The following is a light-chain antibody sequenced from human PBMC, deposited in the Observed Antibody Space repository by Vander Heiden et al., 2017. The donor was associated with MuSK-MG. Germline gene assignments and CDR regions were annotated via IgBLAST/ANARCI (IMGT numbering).Light chain of an antibody. V-gene: IGKV1-39*01. Sequence: DLQMPQSHSSLSASVGDSVPIACRASQSIRSYLNWYQQKPGKAPKLLIYAASSLQSGVPARFSGSGSGTDFTLTISSLQPEDFATYYCQQSYSTPYTFGQGTKVDIK. CDR2: AAS. CDR1: QSIRSY. CDR3: QQSYSTPYT. J-gene: IGKJ3*01.